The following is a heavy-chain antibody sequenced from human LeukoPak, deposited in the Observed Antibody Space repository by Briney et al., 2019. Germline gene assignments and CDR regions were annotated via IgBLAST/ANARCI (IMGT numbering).Heavy chain of an antibody. CDR1: GGSISSGGYY. Sequence: SETLSLTCTVSGGSISSGGYYWSWIRQHPGKGLEWIGYIYYSGSTYYNPSLKSRVTISVDTSKNQFSLKLSSVTAADTAVYYCARRAAAGHFDYWGQGTLVSVSS. CDR2: IYYSGST. J-gene: IGHJ4*02. V-gene: IGHV4-31*03. D-gene: IGHD6-13*01. CDR3: ARRAAAGHFDY.